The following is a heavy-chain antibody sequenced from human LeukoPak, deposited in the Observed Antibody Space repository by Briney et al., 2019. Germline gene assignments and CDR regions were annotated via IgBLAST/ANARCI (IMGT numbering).Heavy chain of an antibody. V-gene: IGHV3-53*01. D-gene: IGHD4-23*01. CDR1: GFTVSSNF. CDR2: IFSGGST. CDR3: ARGTTVATLYSFDY. J-gene: IGHJ4*02. Sequence: GGSLRLSCAVSGFTVSSNFMSWVRQAPGKGLGWVSVIFSGGSTYYADSVKGRFTISRDKSKNNLSLQMNSLRVEDTAVYYCARGTTVATLYSFDYWGQGTLVTVSS.